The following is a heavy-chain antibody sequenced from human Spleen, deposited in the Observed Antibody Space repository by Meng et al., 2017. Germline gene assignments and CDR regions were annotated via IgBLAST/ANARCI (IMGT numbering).Heavy chain of an antibody. D-gene: IGHD6-13*01. CDR1: GFTVSSNE. V-gene: IGHV3-38-3*01. CDR3: ARADRPAAVDY. J-gene: IGHJ4*02. Sequence: GGSLRLSCAASGFTVSSNEMSWVRQAPGKGLEWVSFISGDSTYYADSGKGRFTISRDNSKNTLHLQLNSLRAEDTAVYYCARADRPAAVDYWGQGTLVTVSS. CDR2: ISGDST.